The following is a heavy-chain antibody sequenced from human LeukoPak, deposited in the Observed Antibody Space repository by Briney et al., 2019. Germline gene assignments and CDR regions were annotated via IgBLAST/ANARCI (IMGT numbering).Heavy chain of an antibody. D-gene: IGHD6-13*01. Sequence: SETLSLTCTVSGGSISSGGYYWSWIRQHPGKGLEWIGYIYYSGSTYYNPSLKSRVTISVDTSKNQFSLKLSSVTAADTAVYYCARGGSSWYPDYWGQGTLVTVSS. CDR3: ARGGSSWYPDY. V-gene: IGHV4-31*03. CDR1: GGSISSGGYY. CDR2: IYYSGST. J-gene: IGHJ4*02.